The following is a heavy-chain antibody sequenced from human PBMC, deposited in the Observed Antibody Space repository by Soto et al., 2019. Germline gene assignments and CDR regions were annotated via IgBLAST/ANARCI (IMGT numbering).Heavy chain of an antibody. CDR3: ARGRYGDY. CDR1: GYAFTTYG. CDR2: ISAQNGNT. Sequence: QVHLVQSGAEVKKPGASVKVSCKGSGYAFTTYGITWVRQAPGQGLEWMGWISAQNGNTNYAQKLQGRVNVTREASTSTAYMERRSLRSDDTAVYYCARGRYGDYWGQGALVTLSS. J-gene: IGHJ4*02. V-gene: IGHV1-18*01. D-gene: IGHD1-1*01.